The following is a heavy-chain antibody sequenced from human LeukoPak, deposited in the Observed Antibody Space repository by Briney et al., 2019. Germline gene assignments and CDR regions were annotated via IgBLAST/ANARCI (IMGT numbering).Heavy chain of an antibody. D-gene: IGHD7-27*01. J-gene: IGHJ4*02. CDR3: ASSNALVWGYFDY. CDR1: GGSISSGSYY. Sequence: SETLSLTCTVSGGSISSGSYYWSWIRQPAGKGLEWIGRIYTSGSTNYNPSLKSRDTISVDTSKNQFSLRLSPVTAADTAVYYCASSNALVWGYFDYWGQGTLVTVSS. V-gene: IGHV4-61*02. CDR2: IYTSGST.